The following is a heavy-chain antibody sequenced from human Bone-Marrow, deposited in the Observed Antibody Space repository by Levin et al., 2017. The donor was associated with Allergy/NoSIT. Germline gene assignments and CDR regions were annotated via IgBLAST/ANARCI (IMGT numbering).Heavy chain of an antibody. CDR3: AHRRIAVSAAQWFDP. D-gene: IGHD6-25*01. V-gene: IGHV2-5*02. J-gene: IGHJ5*02. CDR1: GFSLETSRLG. CDR2: IYWDDDK. Sequence: SGPTLVKPTQTLTLTCSFSGFSLETSRLGVGWIRQPPGKALEWLALIYWDDDKRYSPSLGSRLTIRKDTSRNQVILTMTNLDPEDTAKYYCAHRRIAVSAAQWFDPWGQGIPVTVSS.